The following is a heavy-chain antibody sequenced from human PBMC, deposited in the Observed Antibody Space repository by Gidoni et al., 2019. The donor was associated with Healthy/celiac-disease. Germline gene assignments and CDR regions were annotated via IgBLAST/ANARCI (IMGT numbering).Heavy chain of an antibody. V-gene: IGHV3-64*01. CDR2: ISSNGGST. D-gene: IGHD3-3*01. CDR1: GLTFSSYA. J-gene: IGHJ6*02. Sequence: EVQLVESGGGLVQPGGSLRLSCAASGLTFSSYAMHWVRQAPGKGLEYVSAISSNGGSTYYANSVKGRFTIYRDNSKNTLYLQMGSLRAEDMAVYYCARDQSGYDFWSGYYSRAYYYGMDVWGQGTTVTVSS. CDR3: ARDQSGYDFWSGYYSRAYYYGMDV.